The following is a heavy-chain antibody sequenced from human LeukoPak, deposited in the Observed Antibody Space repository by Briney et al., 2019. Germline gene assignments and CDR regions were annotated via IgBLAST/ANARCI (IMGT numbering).Heavy chain of an antibody. Sequence: SETLSLTCAVSGYSISSGYYSGWIRQPPGKGLEWIGSIYHSGSTYYNPSLKSRVTISVDTSKNQFSLKLSSVTAADTAVYYCARHYSQWYFDLWGRGTLVTVSS. D-gene: IGHD4-11*01. V-gene: IGHV4-38-2*01. CDR2: IYHSGST. J-gene: IGHJ2*01. CDR3: ARHYSQWYFDL. CDR1: GYSISSGYY.